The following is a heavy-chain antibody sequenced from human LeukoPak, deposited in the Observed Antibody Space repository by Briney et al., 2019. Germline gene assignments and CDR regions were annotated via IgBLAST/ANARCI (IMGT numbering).Heavy chain of an antibody. CDR2: IYHSGTT. CDR3: ARNIVGPRQVDY. D-gene: IGHD1-26*01. J-gene: IGHJ4*02. V-gene: IGHV4-61*08. Sequence: PSETLSLTCAVSGGSISSGGYSWNWIRQPPGKGLEWIGYIYHSGTTNYNPSLKSRVTISVDTSKSQFSLKLSSVTAADTAIYYCARNIVGPRQVDYWGQGTLVTVSS. CDR1: GGSISSGGYS.